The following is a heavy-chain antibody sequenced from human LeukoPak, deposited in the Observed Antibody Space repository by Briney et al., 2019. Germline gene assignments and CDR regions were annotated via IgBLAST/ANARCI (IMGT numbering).Heavy chain of an antibody. CDR2: INTNTGNP. CDR3: ARDRWELIAFDI. CDR1: GGTFSSYA. V-gene: IGHV7-4-1*02. Sequence: ASVKVSCKASGGTFSSYAISWVRQAPGQGLEWMGWINTNTGNPTYALGFTGRFVFSLDTSVSTAYLQISGLEAEDTAVYYCARDRWELIAFDIWGQGTMVTVSS. J-gene: IGHJ3*02. D-gene: IGHD1-26*01.